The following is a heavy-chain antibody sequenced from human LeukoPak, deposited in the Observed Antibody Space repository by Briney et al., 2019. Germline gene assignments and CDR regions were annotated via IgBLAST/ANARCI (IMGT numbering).Heavy chain of an antibody. Sequence: GGSLRLSCAASGFSFDDYAMHWVRQAPGKGLEWVSGISWNSGSIGYADSVKGRFTISRDNSKNTLYLQMNSLRAEDTAVYYCAKAGGVVPAAPEDYWGQGTLVTVSS. V-gene: IGHV3-9*01. J-gene: IGHJ4*02. D-gene: IGHD2-2*01. CDR3: AKAGGVVPAAPEDY. CDR1: GFSFDDYA. CDR2: ISWNSGSI.